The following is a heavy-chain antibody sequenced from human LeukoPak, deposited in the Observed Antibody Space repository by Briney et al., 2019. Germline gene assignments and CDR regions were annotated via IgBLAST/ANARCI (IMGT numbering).Heavy chain of an antibody. J-gene: IGHJ3*02. V-gene: IGHV1-69*01. CDR2: IIPIFGTA. Sequence: VASVEVSCKASGGTFSSYAISWVRQAPGQGLEWMGGIIPIFGTANYAQKFQGRVTITADESTSTAYMELSSLRSEDTAVYYCASGGVVKGAAFDIWGQGTMVTASS. CDR1: GGTFSSYA. D-gene: IGHD3-3*01. CDR3: ASGGVVKGAAFDI.